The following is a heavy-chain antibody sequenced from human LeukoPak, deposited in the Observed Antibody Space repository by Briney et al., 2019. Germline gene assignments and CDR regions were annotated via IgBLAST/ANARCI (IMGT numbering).Heavy chain of an antibody. CDR3: ARDAQSYSSGRDDGHY. J-gene: IGHJ4*02. V-gene: IGHV1-8*01. CDR1: GYIFTSYP. CDR2: MNPNSGNT. D-gene: IGHD6-19*01. Sequence: GASVKASCKATGYIFTSYPINWVRQATGQGLEWMGWMNPNSGNTGYAQKFQGRVTMTRNTSTSTAYMELNSLRSEDTAVYYCARDAQSYSSGRDDGHYWGQGTLLIVSS.